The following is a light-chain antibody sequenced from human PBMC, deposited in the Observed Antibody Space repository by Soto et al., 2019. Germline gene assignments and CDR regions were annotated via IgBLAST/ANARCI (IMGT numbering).Light chain of an antibody. Sequence: DIQMTQSPSSLSASVGDRVTITCRASPGISNSLAWYQQKPGKAPYLLIFAAFTLRSGVPSRFSGSGSGTDFTLTISSLQPEDVATYYCQNCNTAPLFGGGTKVEIK. CDR3: QNCNTAPL. CDR1: PGISNS. J-gene: IGKJ4*01. V-gene: IGKV1-27*01. CDR2: AAF.